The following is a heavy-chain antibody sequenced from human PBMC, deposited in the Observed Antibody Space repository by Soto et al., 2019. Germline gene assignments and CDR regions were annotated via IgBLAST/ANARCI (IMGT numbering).Heavy chain of an antibody. CDR3: PRVTTEFDY. V-gene: IGHV4-31*11. J-gene: IGHJ4*02. Sequence: PSGTLSLTCAVSGDSISRDGYYWSWIRQHPGKGLEWIGHIYHSGTTYYNPALKSRVSISIDTSKNQFSLNVTSVTSADTAVYYCPRVTTEFDYWGLGTLVTVSS. CDR1: GDSISRDGYY. D-gene: IGHD3-22*01. CDR2: IYHSGTT.